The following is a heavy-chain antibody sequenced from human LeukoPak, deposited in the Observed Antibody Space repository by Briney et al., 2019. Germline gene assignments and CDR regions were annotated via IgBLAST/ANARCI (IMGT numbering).Heavy chain of an antibody. D-gene: IGHD6-6*01. CDR2: INPNSGGT. CDR3: ATPRVGIAARFDY. J-gene: IGHJ4*02. V-gene: IGHV1-2*02. CDR1: GYTFTGYY. Sequence: ASVKVSCKASGYTFTGYYMHWVRQAPGQGLEWMGWINPNSGGTNYAQKFQGRVTVTEDTSTDTAYMELSSLRSEDTAVYYCATPRVGIAARFDYWGQGTLVTVSS.